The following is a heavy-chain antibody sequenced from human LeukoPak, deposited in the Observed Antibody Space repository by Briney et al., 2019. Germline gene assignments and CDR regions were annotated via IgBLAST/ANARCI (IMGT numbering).Heavy chain of an antibody. J-gene: IGHJ4*02. CDR1: GYSFTSYT. CDR2: MNPYSGNT. Sequence: GASVKVSCKASGYSFTSYTMSWVRQAAGQGLEWMGWMNPYSGNTGYVQKFQGRVTMTRSTSISTAYMELGSLTSEDTAVYYCTRGSQNCASASCYNFWGQGTLVTVSS. V-gene: IGHV1-8*01. D-gene: IGHD2-2*02. CDR3: TRGSQNCASASCYNF.